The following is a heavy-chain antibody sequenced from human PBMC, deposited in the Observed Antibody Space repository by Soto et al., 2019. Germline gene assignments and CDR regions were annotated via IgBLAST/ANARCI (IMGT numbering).Heavy chain of an antibody. J-gene: IGHJ6*02. CDR1: GYTFTSYG. Sequence: ASVKVSCKASGYTFTSYGISWVRQAPGQGLEWMGWISAYNGNTNYAQKLQGRVTMTTDTSTSTAYMELRSLRSDDTAVYYCARDCDSSGYYRPPDCYYVMDVWGQGTTVIVSS. D-gene: IGHD3-22*01. CDR3: ARDCDSSGYYRPPDCYYVMDV. CDR2: ISAYNGNT. V-gene: IGHV1-18*01.